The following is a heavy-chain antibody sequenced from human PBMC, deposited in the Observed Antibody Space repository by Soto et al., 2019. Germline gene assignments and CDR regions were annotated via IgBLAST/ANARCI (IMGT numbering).Heavy chain of an antibody. CDR1: GYTFTSYY. Sequence: ASVKVSCKASGYTFTSYYMHWVLQAPLQGLEWMGIINPSGGSTSYAQKFQGRVTMTRDTSTSTVYMELSSLRSEDTAVYYCARDGGDFWSGYSIYYGMDVWGQGTTVTVSS. D-gene: IGHD3-3*01. CDR2: INPSGGST. J-gene: IGHJ6*02. V-gene: IGHV1-46*01. CDR3: ARDGGDFWSGYSIYYGMDV.